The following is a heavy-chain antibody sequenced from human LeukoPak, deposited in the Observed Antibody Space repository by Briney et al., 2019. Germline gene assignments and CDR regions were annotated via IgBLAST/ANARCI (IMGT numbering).Heavy chain of an antibody. Sequence: SETLSLTCTVSGGSISSYYWSWIRQPPGKGLEWIGYIYYSGSTNYNPSLKSRVTISVDTTKNQFSLKLSSVTAADTAVYYCARDLPKELRGAFDIWGQGTMVTVSS. J-gene: IGHJ3*02. V-gene: IGHV4-59*01. D-gene: IGHD1-7*01. CDR2: IYYSGST. CDR1: GGSISSYY. CDR3: ARDLPKELRGAFDI.